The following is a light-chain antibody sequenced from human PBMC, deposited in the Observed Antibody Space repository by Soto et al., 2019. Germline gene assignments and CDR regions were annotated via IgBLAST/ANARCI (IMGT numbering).Light chain of an antibody. V-gene: IGKV1-39*01. CDR2: AAF. CDR3: QQNYSTPRT. Sequence: DIQMTQSPSSLSASVGDRVTITCRASQSISSYLNWYQQKPGKAPKLLIYAAFSLQNGVPPRFSGTRSGTDSTPTISSLQPEDVATYYCQQNYSTPRTFGQGTKVDIK. CDR1: QSISSY. J-gene: IGKJ1*01.